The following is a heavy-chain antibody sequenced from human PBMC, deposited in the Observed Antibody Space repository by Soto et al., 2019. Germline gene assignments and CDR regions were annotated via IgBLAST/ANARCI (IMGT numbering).Heavy chain of an antibody. J-gene: IGHJ4*02. CDR2: VNYRGST. CDR1: GGSISPYY. V-gene: IGHV4-59*01. Sequence: SETLSLTCTVSGGSISPYYWSWVRQPPGKGLEWIGHVNYRGSTSYNPSLKSRLTISMDTSKNQFSLKLKSVTAADTAVYFCARAESSSSEGFDYWGRGTLVTVSS. CDR3: ARAESSSSEGFDY. D-gene: IGHD6-6*01.